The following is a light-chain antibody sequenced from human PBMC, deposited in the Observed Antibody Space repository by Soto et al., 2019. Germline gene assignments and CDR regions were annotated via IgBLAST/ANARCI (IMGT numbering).Light chain of an antibody. V-gene: IGKV3D-15*01. CDR3: QQYKNWLALT. CDR2: DAS. CDR1: QSVGSN. Sequence: EIVMSQSPVALSVSPGERATLSCRASQSVGSNLAWYQQKPGQAPRLLIYDASNRATGIPARFSGSGSGTEFTLTISSLQSEDSAVYYCQQYKNWLALTFGGGTKVDIK. J-gene: IGKJ4*01.